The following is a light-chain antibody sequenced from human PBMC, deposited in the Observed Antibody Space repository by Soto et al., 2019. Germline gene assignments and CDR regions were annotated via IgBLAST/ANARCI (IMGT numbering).Light chain of an antibody. V-gene: IGKV1-6*01. Sequence: AIQMTQSPSSLSASVGDRVTITCRASQGIRSDVGWFQQKPGKAPKLLIYAASNLQSAVPSRFSGSGSGTDFTLTISSLQPEDFATYYCLQDFNYPLTFGGGTKVDI. J-gene: IGKJ4*01. CDR2: AAS. CDR1: QGIRSD. CDR3: LQDFNYPLT.